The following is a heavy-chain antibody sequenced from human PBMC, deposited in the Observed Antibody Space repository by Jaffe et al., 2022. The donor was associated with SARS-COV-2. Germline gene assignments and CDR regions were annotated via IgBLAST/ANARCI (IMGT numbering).Heavy chain of an antibody. V-gene: IGHV3-30*03. D-gene: IGHD1-26*01. CDR2: MSPDGSNK. CDR3: ARDMIPADGHWEDY. J-gene: IGHJ4*02. Sequence: QVQLVESGGGVVQPGRSLRLSCAASGFTFSNYGMHWVRQAPGKGLEWVAVMSPDGSNKHYADSVKGRFTISRDNSKNTLFLQMNSLRPEDTAVYYCARDMIPADGHWEDYWGLGTLVTVSS. CDR1: GFTFSNYG.